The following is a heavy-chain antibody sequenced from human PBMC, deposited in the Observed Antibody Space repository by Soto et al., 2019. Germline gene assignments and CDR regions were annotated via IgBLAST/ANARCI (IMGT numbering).Heavy chain of an antibody. V-gene: IGHV3-74*01. Sequence: EVQLLESGGGLVQPGGSLRLSCAASGFTVSSYWMHWVRQAPGKGLVWVSRMNSDGSSTSYADSVKGRFTISRDNAKNTLYLQMNSLRAEDTAVYYCARGKRYYYYSMDVWGQGTTVTVSS. CDR3: ARGKRYYYYSMDV. CDR2: MNSDGSST. CDR1: GFTVSSYW. D-gene: IGHD3-10*01. J-gene: IGHJ6*02.